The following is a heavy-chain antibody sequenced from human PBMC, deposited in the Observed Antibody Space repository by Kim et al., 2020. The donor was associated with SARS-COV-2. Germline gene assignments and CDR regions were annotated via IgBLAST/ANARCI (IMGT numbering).Heavy chain of an antibody. CDR3: ARNHAITYDILTGSLYFDY. Sequence: SVKVSCKASGGTFSSYAISWVRQAPGQGLEWMGGIIPIFGTANYAQKFQGRVTITADESTSTAYMELSSLRSEDTAVYYCARNHAITYDILTGSLYFDYWGQGTLVTVSS. CDR1: GGTFSSYA. D-gene: IGHD3-9*01. V-gene: IGHV1-69*13. J-gene: IGHJ4*02. CDR2: IIPIFGTA.